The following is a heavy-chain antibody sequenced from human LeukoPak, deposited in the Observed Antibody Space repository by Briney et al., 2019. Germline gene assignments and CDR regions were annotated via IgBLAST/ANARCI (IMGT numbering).Heavy chain of an antibody. V-gene: IGHV4-4*02. D-gene: IGHD4-11*01. J-gene: IGHJ4*02. CDR1: GGSISSSNW. CDR3: AMRSNHELSY. CDR2: IYHSGST. Sequence: AETLSLTCAVSGGSISSSNWWSWVRQPPGKGLEWIGVIYHSGSTNYNPSLKSRVTISVDKSKNQFSLKLTSLTAADTAVYYYAMRSNHELSYWGQGILVTVSS.